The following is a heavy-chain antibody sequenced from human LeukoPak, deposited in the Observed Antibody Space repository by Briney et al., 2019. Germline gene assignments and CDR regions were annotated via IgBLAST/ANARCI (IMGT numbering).Heavy chain of an antibody. Sequence: PSETLSLTCTVSGGSISSSSYYWGWIRQPPGKGLEWIGSIYYSGSTNYNPSLKSRVTISVDTSKNQFSLKLSSVTAADTAVYYCARAIRDSSGWSSPYYYYYYMDVWGKGTTVTVSS. CDR2: IYYSGST. CDR1: GGSISSSSYY. D-gene: IGHD6-19*01. V-gene: IGHV4-39*07. CDR3: ARAIRDSSGWSSPYYYYYYMDV. J-gene: IGHJ6*03.